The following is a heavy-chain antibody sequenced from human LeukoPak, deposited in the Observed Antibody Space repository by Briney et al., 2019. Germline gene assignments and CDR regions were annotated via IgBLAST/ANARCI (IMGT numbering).Heavy chain of an antibody. Sequence: EESLKISCKGSGYSFTSYWIGWVRQMPGKGLEWMGIIFPDDSDTRYSPSFQGQVTISADKSISTAYLQWSSLKASDTAMYYCARTKDIVATPKRVGFDYWGQGTLVTVSS. CDR3: ARTKDIVATPKRVGFDY. J-gene: IGHJ4*02. CDR1: GYSFTSYW. D-gene: IGHD5-12*01. CDR2: IFPDDSDT. V-gene: IGHV5-51*01.